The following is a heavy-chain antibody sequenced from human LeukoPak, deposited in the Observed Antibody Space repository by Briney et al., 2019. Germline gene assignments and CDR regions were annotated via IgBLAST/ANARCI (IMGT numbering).Heavy chain of an antibody. D-gene: IGHD2-21*01. V-gene: IGHV4-59*08. CDR1: GDSISTDY. Sequence: SETLSLTCTVSGDSISTDYWSWIRQSPGKGLEWIGYINYSGNSEYNPSLKSRVTISVGRSRNQVSLKMRSVTAADTAVYYCARLDCISKTCYNYWALGALVTVSS. CDR2: INYSGNS. J-gene: IGHJ4*02. CDR3: ARLDCISKTCYNY.